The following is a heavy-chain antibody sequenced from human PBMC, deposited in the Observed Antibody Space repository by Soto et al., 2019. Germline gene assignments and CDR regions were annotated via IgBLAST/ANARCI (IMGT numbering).Heavy chain of an antibody. Sequence: SETLSLTCTVSGGSVSSGGYYWSWIRQHPGTGLEWIGYIYYSGTTYFNPSLKSRASISLDTSKNEFSLKLTSVTAADTAVYYCARRALPQCINGVCYKDGFWDYWGQGAMVTVYS. J-gene: IGHJ4*02. CDR1: GGSVSSGGYY. CDR3: ARRALPQCINGVCYKDGFWDY. V-gene: IGHV4-31*03. D-gene: IGHD2-8*01. CDR2: IYYSGTT.